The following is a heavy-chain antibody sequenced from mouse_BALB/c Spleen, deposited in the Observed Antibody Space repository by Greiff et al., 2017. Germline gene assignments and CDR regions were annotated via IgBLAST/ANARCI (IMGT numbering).Heavy chain of an antibody. CDR3: ARTSMITSYYAMDY. CDR2: IYPGDGDT. V-gene: IGHV1-87*01. J-gene: IGHJ4*01. D-gene: IGHD2-4*01. CDR1: GYTFTSYW. Sequence: VQLQQSGAELARPGASVKLSCKASGYTFTSYWMQWVKQRPGQGLEWIGAIYPGDGDTRYTQKFKGKATLTADKSSSTAYMQLSSLASEDSAVYYCARTSMITSYYAMDYWGQGTSVTVSS.